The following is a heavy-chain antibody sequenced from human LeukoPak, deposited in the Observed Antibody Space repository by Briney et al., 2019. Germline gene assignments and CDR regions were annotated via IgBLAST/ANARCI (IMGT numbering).Heavy chain of an antibody. Sequence: SVKVSCKASGGTFSSYAISWVRQAPGQGFEWMGGIIPIFGTANYAQKFQGRVTITADESTSTAYMELSSLRSEDTAVYYCARDVGYCSGGSCYSRYYYYMDVWGKGTTVTISS. CDR2: IIPIFGTA. CDR1: GGTFSSYA. CDR3: ARDVGYCSGGSCYSRYYYYMDV. D-gene: IGHD2-15*01. J-gene: IGHJ6*03. V-gene: IGHV1-69*13.